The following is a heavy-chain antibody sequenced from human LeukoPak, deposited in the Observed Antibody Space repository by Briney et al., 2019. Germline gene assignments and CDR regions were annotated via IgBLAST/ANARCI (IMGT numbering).Heavy chain of an antibody. J-gene: IGHJ3*02. CDR1: GFTFSYYY. D-gene: IGHD6-19*01. V-gene: IGHV3-11*04. Sequence: GGSLRLSFAASGFTFSYYYMSWIRQAPGKGLEWVSYISSSSSTIYYADSVKGRFTISRDNAKNSLYLQMNSLRAEDTAVYYCARGMSSGRYAVDIWGQGTMVTVSS. CDR2: ISSSSSTI. CDR3: ARGMSSGRYAVDI.